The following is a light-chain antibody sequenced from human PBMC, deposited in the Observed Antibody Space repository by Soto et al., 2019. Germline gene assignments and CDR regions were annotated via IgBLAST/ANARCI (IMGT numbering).Light chain of an antibody. J-gene: IGKJ1*01. Sequence: EIVMTQSPATLSVSPGERATLSCRASQSVSSNLAWYQQKPGQAPRPLIYGASTRATGIPARFSGSGSGTEFTLTISSLQSADFAVYYCQQYNNWWTFGQGTKVEIK. CDR2: GAS. CDR1: QSVSSN. CDR3: QQYNNWWT. V-gene: IGKV3-15*01.